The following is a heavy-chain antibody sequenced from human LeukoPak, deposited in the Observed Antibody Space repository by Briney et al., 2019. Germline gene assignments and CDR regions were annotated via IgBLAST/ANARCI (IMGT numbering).Heavy chain of an antibody. CDR3: AKDQDTMIVVA. V-gene: IGHV3-23*01. J-gene: IGHJ4*02. CDR1: GFTLCSYG. D-gene: IGHD3-22*01. CDR2: ISGSGGST. Sequence: PGGSLSLSCAVSGFTLCSYGMSWARHARGKGLEWVSAISGSGGSTYYADSVKGRFTISRDNSKNTLYLQMNSLRAEDTAVYYCAKDQDTMIVVAWGQGTLVTVSS.